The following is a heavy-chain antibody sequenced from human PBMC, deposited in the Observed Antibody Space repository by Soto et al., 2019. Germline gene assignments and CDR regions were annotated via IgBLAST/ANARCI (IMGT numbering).Heavy chain of an antibody. V-gene: IGHV3-74*01. D-gene: IGHD5-12*01. CDR3: ARAARSANTGYALDY. CDR1: GFTFSIYW. Sequence: PGGSLRLSCAASGFTFSIYWMHWVRQAPGKGLVWVSRINSDGSSTSYADSVKGRFTISRDNAKNTLYLQMNSLRAEDTAIYYCARAARSANTGYALDYWGQGTMVTVSS. CDR2: INSDGSST. J-gene: IGHJ4*02.